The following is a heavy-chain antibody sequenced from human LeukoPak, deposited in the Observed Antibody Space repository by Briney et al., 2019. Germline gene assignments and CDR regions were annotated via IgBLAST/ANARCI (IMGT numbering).Heavy chain of an antibody. CDR3: ARGGGVKRWLQLVDY. D-gene: IGHD5-24*01. Sequence: PSQTLSLTCTVSGGSISSGSYYWSWIRQPAGKGLEWIGRIYTSGSTNYNPSLKSRVTISVDTSKNQFSLKLSSVTAADTAVYYCARGGGVKRWLQLVDYWGQGTLVTVSS. CDR1: GGSISSGSYY. CDR2: IYTSGST. J-gene: IGHJ4*02. V-gene: IGHV4-61*02.